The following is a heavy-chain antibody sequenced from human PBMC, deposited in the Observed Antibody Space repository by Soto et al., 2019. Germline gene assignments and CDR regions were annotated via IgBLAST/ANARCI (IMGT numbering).Heavy chain of an antibody. J-gene: IGHJ4*02. Sequence: QVQLQESGPGLVKPSETLSLTCIVSHGSISSYYWSWVRQPPGKGLEWIGYVFYTGTTNYNPSLKSGVTISVDTSKNQFSVKLSSVTSADTAMYYCARSGGSAGWHDYWGQGTLVTVSS. V-gene: IGHV4-59*01. CDR2: VFYTGTT. CDR1: HGSISSYY. D-gene: IGHD3-16*01. CDR3: ARSGGSAGWHDY.